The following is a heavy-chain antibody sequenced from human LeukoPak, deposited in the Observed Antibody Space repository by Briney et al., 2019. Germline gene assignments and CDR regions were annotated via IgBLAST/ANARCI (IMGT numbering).Heavy chain of an antibody. D-gene: IGHD6-6*01. CDR1: GFTFSSYE. J-gene: IGHJ4*02. CDR2: ISSSGSTI. CDR3: ARDIYGGSSYFDY. Sequence: PGGSLRLSCAASGFTFSSYEMNWVRQAPGKGLEWVSYISSSGSTIYYADSGKGRFTISRDNAKNSLYLQMNSLRAGDTAVYYCARDIYGGSSYFDYWGQGTLVTVSS. V-gene: IGHV3-48*03.